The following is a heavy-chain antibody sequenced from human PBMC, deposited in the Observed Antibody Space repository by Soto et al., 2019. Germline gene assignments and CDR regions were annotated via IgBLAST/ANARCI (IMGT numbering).Heavy chain of an antibody. Sequence: GASVKVSCKASGYTFTGYYMHWVRQAPGQGLEWMGWINPNSGGTNYAQKFQGWVTMTRDTSISTAYMELSRLRSDDTAVYYCARSGGNDCWTGQNAFDIWGQGTMVTVSS. CDR1: GYTFTGYY. J-gene: IGHJ3*02. CDR3: ARSGGNDCWTGQNAFDI. D-gene: IGHD3-3*01. V-gene: IGHV1-2*04. CDR2: INPNSGGT.